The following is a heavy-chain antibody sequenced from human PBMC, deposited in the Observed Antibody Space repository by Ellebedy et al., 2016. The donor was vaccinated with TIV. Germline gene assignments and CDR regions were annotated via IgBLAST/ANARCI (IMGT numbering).Heavy chain of an antibody. D-gene: IGHD3-22*01. V-gene: IGHV4-38-2*02. Sequence: SETLSLXCTVSGYSIDSGYYWGWIRQSPRKGLEWLGSMHQSGSTYYNPSLKSRVTISMDTSKNQFSLNLSSVTAADTAVYYCARDPLATYYESSAYYSSDYWGQGTLVTVSS. CDR2: MHQSGST. J-gene: IGHJ4*02. CDR3: ARDPLATYYESSAYYSSDY. CDR1: GYSIDSGYY.